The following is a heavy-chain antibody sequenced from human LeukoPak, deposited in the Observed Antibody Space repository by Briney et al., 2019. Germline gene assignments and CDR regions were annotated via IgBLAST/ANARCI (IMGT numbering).Heavy chain of an antibody. CDR2: VYNSGST. Sequence: SETLSLTCSVSGASVTSYYCNWIRQPPGKGLEWIWNVYNSGSTSYNPSLRSRATISVDTSKSQFSLKLSSVTAADTAVYYCASVLLSSGYSNWGQGNLVTVSS. J-gene: IGHJ4*02. D-gene: IGHD3-22*01. CDR3: ASVLLSSGYSN. V-gene: IGHV4-59*02. CDR1: GASVTSYY.